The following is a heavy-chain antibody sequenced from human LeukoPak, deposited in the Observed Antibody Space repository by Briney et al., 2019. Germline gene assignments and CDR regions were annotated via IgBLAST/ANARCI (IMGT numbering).Heavy chain of an antibody. D-gene: IGHD3-22*01. CDR3: ARSELITMIAGLSHAFDV. CDR2: INTESGGT. Sequence: EASVKVSCKASGYTFSGYYIHWVRQVPGQGPEWMGRINTESGGTNSAQRFQGRVIMTRDTSISTAYMELSGLGSDDTAVYYCARSELITMIAGLSHAFDVWGQGTMVTVSS. J-gene: IGHJ3*01. V-gene: IGHV1-2*06. CDR1: GYTFSGYY.